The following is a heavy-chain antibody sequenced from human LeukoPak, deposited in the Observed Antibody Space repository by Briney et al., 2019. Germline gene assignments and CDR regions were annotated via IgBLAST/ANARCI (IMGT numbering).Heavy chain of an antibody. CDR1: GFTFSSYG. V-gene: IGHV3-30*18. D-gene: IGHD2-2*01. Sequence: GRSLRLSCAASGFTFSSYGMHWVRQAPGKGLEWVAVISYDGSNKYYADSVKGRFTISRDNSKNTLYLQMNSLRAEDTAVYYCAKDTAAIVRWWFDPWGQGTLVTVSS. J-gene: IGHJ5*02. CDR3: AKDTAAIVRWWFDP. CDR2: ISYDGSNK.